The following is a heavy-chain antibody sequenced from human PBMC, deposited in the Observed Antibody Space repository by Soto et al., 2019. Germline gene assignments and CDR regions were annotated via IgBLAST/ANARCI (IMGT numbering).Heavy chain of an antibody. V-gene: IGHV3-48*01. CDR2: ISSSSTI. CDR1: GFTFSTYS. CDR3: ARERGSGWTFDY. Sequence: EVQLVESGGDLVQPGGSLRLSCAASGFTFSTYSMYWVRQAPGKGLEWVSSISSSSTIYYADSVKGRFTISRDNVQNSLYLQMHSLRAEDTAVYYCARERGSGWTFDYWGQGTLVTVSS. D-gene: IGHD6-19*01. J-gene: IGHJ4*02.